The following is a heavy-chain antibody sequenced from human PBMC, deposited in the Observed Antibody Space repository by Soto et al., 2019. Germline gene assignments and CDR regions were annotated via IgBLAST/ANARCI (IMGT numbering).Heavy chain of an antibody. V-gene: IGHV3-23*01. D-gene: IGHD6-13*01. CDR2: ISGSGGST. J-gene: IGHJ6*02. Sequence: QPGGSLRLSCAASGFTFSSYAMSWVRQAPGKGLEWVSAISGSGGSTYYADSVKGRFTISRDNSKNTLYLQMNSLRAEDTAVYYCARERSSWSTVYYGMDVWGQGTTVTVSS. CDR3: ARERSSWSTVYYGMDV. CDR1: GFTFSSYA.